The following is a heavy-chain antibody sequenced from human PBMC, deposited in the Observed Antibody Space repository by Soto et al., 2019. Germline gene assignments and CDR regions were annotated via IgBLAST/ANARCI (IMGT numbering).Heavy chain of an antibody. J-gene: IGHJ6*02. CDR3: ATNKRVITFGGVINYGMDV. D-gene: IGHD3-16*01. CDR2: INHSGST. CDR1: GGPFSGYY. Sequence: SETLSLTCAVYGGPFSGYYWSWIRQPPGKGLEWIGEINHSGSTNYNPSLKSRVTISVDTSKNQFSLKLSSVTAADTAVYYCATNKRVITFGGVINYGMDVWGQGTTVTVSS. V-gene: IGHV4-34*01.